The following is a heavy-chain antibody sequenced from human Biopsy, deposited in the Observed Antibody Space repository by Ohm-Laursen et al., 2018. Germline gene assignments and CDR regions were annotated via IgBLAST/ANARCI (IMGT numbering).Heavy chain of an antibody. CDR2: IWYDGSNG. CDR1: GFIFNYG. D-gene: IGHD6-19*01. Sequence: SLRLSCTASGFIFNYGMHWVRQAPGKGLEWVAVIWYDGSNGNYADSVKGRFTISRGNSKNTLYLQMNSLRAEDTAVYYCARRAVAGTYNWYFDLWGRGTLVTVSS. V-gene: IGHV3-33*01. CDR3: ARRAVAGTYNWYFDL. J-gene: IGHJ2*01.